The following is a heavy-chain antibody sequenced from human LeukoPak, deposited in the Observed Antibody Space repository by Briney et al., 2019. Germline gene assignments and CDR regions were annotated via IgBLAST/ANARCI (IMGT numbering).Heavy chain of an antibody. CDR3: ASPLGSGDAFDI. V-gene: IGHV3-21*01. D-gene: IGHD3-10*01. CDR2: ISSSSSYI. J-gene: IGHJ3*02. Sequence: GGSMRLSCAGSGFTFSSYSMNWVRQAPGKGLEWVSSISSSSSYIYYADSVKGRFTISRDNAKNSLYLQMNSLRAEDTAVYYCASPLGSGDAFDIWGQGTMVTVSS. CDR1: GFTFSSYS.